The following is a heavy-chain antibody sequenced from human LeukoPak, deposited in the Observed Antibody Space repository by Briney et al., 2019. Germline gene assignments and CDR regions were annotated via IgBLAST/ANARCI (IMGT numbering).Heavy chain of an antibody. Sequence: PGRSLRLSCAASGFTFSSYGMHWVRQAPGKGLEWVAVISYDGSNKYYADSVKGRFTISRDNSKNTLYPQMNSLRAEDTAVYYCAKDRYYGSGSYYNAPDYWGQGTLVTVSS. J-gene: IGHJ4*02. CDR1: GFTFSSYG. V-gene: IGHV3-30*18. CDR2: ISYDGSNK. D-gene: IGHD3-10*01. CDR3: AKDRYYGSGSYYNAPDY.